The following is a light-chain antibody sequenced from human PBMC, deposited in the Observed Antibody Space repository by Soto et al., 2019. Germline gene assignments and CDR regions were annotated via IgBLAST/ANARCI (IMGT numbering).Light chain of an antibody. J-gene: IGKJ4*01. CDR1: HSVSSR. CDR3: QRYTNWPLT. CDR2: GAS. Sequence: DIVITHSPATLSESPGERATLSCRASHSVSSRLAWYQQKPGQAPRLLIYGASTRATGLPARFSGSGSGTEFTLTISSLQSEDFAVYYCQRYTNWPLTFGGGTKV. V-gene: IGKV3-15*01.